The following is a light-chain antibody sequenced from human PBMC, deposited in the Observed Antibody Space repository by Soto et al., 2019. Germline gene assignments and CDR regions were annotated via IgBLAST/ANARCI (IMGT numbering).Light chain of an antibody. CDR2: DVS. CDR1: QSINNW. J-gene: IGKJ1*01. CDR3: QQYNSYSSS. Sequence: DIQRTQSPSTLSASVGDRVTITCRASQSINNWLAWYQQKPGKAPKLLIYDVSSMESGVPSRFSGSGSGTEFTLTISSLQPDDFATYYCQQYNSYSSSFGQGTKVDIK. V-gene: IGKV1-5*01.